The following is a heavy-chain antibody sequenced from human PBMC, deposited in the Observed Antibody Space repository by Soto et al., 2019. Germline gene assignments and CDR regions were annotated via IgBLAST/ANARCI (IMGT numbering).Heavy chain of an antibody. CDR3: ASLAPWGDHVFAVA. V-gene: IGHV4-34*01. D-gene: IGHD6-19*01. Sequence: SQTLSLTCAVEDGSFSVHYWSWIRQPPGKGLEWIAEINHSGSTNYNPSLKSRVTISADTSKNQLSLNLKSTTAADTAVYYCASLAPWGDHVFAVAWGQGTLVTVSS. CDR1: DGSFSVHY. J-gene: IGHJ5*02. CDR2: INHSGST.